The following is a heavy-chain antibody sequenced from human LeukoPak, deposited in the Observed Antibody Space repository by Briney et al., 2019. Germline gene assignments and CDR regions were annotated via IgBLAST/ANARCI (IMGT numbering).Heavy chain of an antibody. J-gene: IGHJ6*04. Sequence: SVKVSCKASGGTFSSYAISWVRRAPGQGLEWMGGIIPIFGTANYAQKFQGRVTITADESTSTAYMELSSPRSEDTAVYYCARGGGSGSQFYYYGMDVWGKGTTVTVSS. CDR1: GGTFSSYA. CDR3: ARGGGSGSQFYYYGMDV. V-gene: IGHV1-69*13. D-gene: IGHD3-10*01. CDR2: IIPIFGTA.